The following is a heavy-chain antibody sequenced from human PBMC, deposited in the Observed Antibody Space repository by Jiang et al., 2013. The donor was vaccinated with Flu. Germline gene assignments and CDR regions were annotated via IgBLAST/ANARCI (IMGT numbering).Heavy chain of an antibody. D-gene: IGHD5-18*01. CDR3: TKGSRQLIQDFHY. CDR2: LNHGGGT. J-gene: IGHJ1*01. V-gene: IGHV4-34*01. Sequence: LLKPSETLSLTCAVYSESFSRYYWSWIRQPPGKGLEWIGELNHGGGTKYNPSLESRITISIDASKNQFSLKLTSVTAADTAVYYCTKGSRQLIQDFHYWGQGTLVAVSS. CDR1: SESFSRYY.